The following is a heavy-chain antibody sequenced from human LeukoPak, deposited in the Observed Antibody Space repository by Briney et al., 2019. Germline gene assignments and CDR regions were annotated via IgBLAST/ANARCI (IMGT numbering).Heavy chain of an antibody. J-gene: IGHJ4*02. CDR3: ARVLPVASRDY. V-gene: IGHV3-7*01. CDR1: GFTFSRYA. CDR2: IKQDGSDK. D-gene: IGHD2-2*01. Sequence: GGSLRLSCVASGFTFSRYALHWVRQGPGKGLEWVANIKQDGSDKFYVDSVKGRFTISRDNAKNSMYLQMNSLRAEDTAIYYCARVLPVASRDYWGQGTLVTVSS.